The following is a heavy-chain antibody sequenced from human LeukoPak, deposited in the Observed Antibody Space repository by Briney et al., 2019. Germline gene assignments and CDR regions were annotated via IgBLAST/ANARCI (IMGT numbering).Heavy chain of an antibody. J-gene: IGHJ4*02. D-gene: IGHD3-3*01. CDR3: TGRFLEWLLYSDY. V-gene: IGHV3-49*04. CDR1: GFTFGDYA. CDR2: IRSKAYGGTT. Sequence: PGRSLRLSCTASGFTFGDYAMSRVRQAPGKGLGWVGFIRSKAYGGTTEYAASVKGRFTISRDDSKSIAYLQMNSLKTEDTAVYYCTGRFLEWLLYSDYWGQGTLVTVSS.